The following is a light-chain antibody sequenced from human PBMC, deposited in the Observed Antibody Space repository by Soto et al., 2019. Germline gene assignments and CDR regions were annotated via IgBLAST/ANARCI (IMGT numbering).Light chain of an antibody. CDR2: DVA. Sequence: QSVLTQPASVSASPGQSITISCTGTSRDVGGSNFVSWYQQHPGKPPKLIIYDVATRPSGVSNRSSGSKSGSTASLIISRLQTEDEADYYCVSFTSSTTHVFGSGTNVTVL. CDR1: SRDVGGSNF. V-gene: IGLV2-14*03. J-gene: IGLJ1*01. CDR3: VSFTSSTTHV.